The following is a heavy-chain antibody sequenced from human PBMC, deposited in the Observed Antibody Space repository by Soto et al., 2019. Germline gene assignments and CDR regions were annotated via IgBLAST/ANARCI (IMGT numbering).Heavy chain of an antibody. CDR2: ISAYNGNT. D-gene: IGHD3-10*01. J-gene: IGHJ5*02. Sequence: ASVKVSCKASGYTFTSYGISGVRQAPGQGLEWMGWISAYNGNTNYAQKLQGGVTMTTDKSRSTAYMELRSLRSDDTAVYYCARDRVTMVRGVRSRGWFDPWGQGTLVTVSS. V-gene: IGHV1-18*01. CDR3: ARDRVTMVRGVRSRGWFDP. CDR1: GYTFTSYG.